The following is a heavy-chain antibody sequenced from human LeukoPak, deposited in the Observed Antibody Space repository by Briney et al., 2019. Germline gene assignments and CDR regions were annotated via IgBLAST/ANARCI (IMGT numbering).Heavy chain of an antibody. J-gene: IGHJ6*03. V-gene: IGHV4-30-4*08. CDR1: GGSISSGDYY. Sequence: SQTLSLTCTVSGGSISSGDYYWSWIRQPPGKGLEWIGYIYYSGSTYYNPSLKSRVTISVDTSKNQFSLKLSSVTAADTAVYYCARLKTTSYYYYMDVWGKGTTVTVSS. CDR3: ARLKTTSYYYYMDV. CDR2: IYYSGST. D-gene: IGHD1-1*01.